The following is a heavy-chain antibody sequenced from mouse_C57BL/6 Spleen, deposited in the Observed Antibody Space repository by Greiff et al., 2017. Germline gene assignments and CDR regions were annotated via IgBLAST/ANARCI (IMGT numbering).Heavy chain of an antibody. D-gene: IGHD2-4*01. CDR3: ASGDYDEAWFAY. J-gene: IGHJ3*01. V-gene: IGHV1-80*01. CDR1: GYAFSSYW. CDR2: IYPGDGDT. Sequence: QVQLQQSGAELVKPGASVKISCKASGYAFSSYWMNWVKQRPGKGLEWIGQIYPGDGDTNYNGKFKGKATLTADKSSSTAYMQRSSLTSEDSAVYFCASGDYDEAWFAYWGQGTLVTVSA.